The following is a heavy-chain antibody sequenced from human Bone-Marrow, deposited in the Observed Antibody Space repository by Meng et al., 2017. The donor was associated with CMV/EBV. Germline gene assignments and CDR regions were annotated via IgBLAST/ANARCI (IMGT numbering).Heavy chain of an antibody. D-gene: IGHD1-26*01. Sequence: ESLKISCTVSGGSISSYYWGWIRQPPGKGLEWIGSIYYSGSTYYNPSLKSRVTISVDTSKNQFSLKLSSVTAADTAVYYCARQAGTVVGATGYLDYWGQGTLVTVSS. V-gene: IGHV4-39*01. CDR1: GGSISSYY. CDR2: IYYSGST. CDR3: ARQAGTVVGATGYLDY. J-gene: IGHJ4*02.